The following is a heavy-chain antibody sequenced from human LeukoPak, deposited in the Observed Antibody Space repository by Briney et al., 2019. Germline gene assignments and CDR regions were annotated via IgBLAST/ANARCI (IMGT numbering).Heavy chain of an antibody. CDR2: IWYDGSKE. CDR3: ARDKPLGARQIDY. V-gene: IGHV3-33*01. Sequence: GGSLRLSCAASGFTFSSYGMHWVRQAPGKGLEWVAVIWYDGSKEYHADSVKGRFTISRDNFKNTLYLQMNSLRAEDTAVFYCARDKPLGARQIDYWGQGTLVTVSS. D-gene: IGHD7-27*01. CDR1: GFTFSSYG. J-gene: IGHJ4*02.